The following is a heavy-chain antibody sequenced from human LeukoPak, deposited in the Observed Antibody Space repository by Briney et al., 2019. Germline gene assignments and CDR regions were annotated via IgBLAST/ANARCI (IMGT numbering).Heavy chain of an antibody. D-gene: IGHD4-23*01. CDR2: IYPGDSDT. J-gene: IGHJ6*03. CDR3: ARLGSTVVTRRYMDV. V-gene: IGHV5-51*03. CDR1: GYSFTSYW. Sequence: PGESLKISCKGSGYSFTSYWIGWVRQMPGKGLEWMGLIYPGDSDTRYSPSFQGQVTISADKSISTAYLQWSSLKASDTAMYYCARLGSTVVTRRYMDVWGKGTTVTVSS.